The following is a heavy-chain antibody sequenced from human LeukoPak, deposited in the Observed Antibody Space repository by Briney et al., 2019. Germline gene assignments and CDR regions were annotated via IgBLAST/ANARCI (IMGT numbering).Heavy chain of an antibody. D-gene: IGHD2-21*01. CDR1: GGSISSYY. CDR2: IYYSGST. Sequence: SETLSLTCTVSGGSISSYYWSWIRQPPGKGLEWIGDIYYSGSTNYNPSLKSRVTISVDTSKNQFSLKLSSVTAADTAVYYCGRTGAYCGGECYIGWFDHWGQGTLVTVSS. V-gene: IGHV4-59*08. J-gene: IGHJ5*02. CDR3: GRTGAYCGGECYIGWFDH.